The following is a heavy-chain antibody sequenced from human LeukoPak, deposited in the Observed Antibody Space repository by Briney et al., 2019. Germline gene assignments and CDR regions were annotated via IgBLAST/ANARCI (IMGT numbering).Heavy chain of an antibody. V-gene: IGHV1-69*13. Sequence: SVKVSCKASGGTFSSYAISWVRHAPGQGVEWMGGIITIFGTANYAQKFQGRVTITADESTRTACRELSSLRSEDTAVYYCARGQVVTYYYYYLDVWGERTTVTISS. CDR2: IITIFGTA. D-gene: IGHD2-15*01. J-gene: IGHJ6*03. CDR1: GGTFSSYA. CDR3: ARGQVVTYYYYYLDV.